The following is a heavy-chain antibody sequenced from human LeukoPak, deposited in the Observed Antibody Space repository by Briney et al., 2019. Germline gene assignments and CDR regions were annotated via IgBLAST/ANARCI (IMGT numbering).Heavy chain of an antibody. J-gene: IGHJ6*03. Sequence: GGSLRLSCAVSGFTVSSNYMNWVRQAPGKGLEWVSVIYSGGTTYYADSVKGRFTIPRDNSKNTLYLQLNSLRAEDTAVYYCAKGGSTSRVTTSRVVFGYYYYLDVWGKGTPVTVSS. CDR3: AKGGSTSRVTTSRVVFGYYYYLDV. D-gene: IGHD4-17*01. CDR1: GFTVSSNY. V-gene: IGHV3-53*01. CDR2: IYSGGTT.